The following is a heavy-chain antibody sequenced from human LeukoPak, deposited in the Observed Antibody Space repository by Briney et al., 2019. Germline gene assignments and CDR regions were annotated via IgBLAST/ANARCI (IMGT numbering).Heavy chain of an antibody. V-gene: IGHV3-73*01. D-gene: IGHD5-24*01. CDR1: GFTLSGSA. J-gene: IGHJ4*02. CDR3: IEERTDY. Sequence: GGSLRLSCAASGFTLSGSAMHWVRQASGKGLEWVGRIRSKANSYATAYAASVKGRFTISRDDSKNTAYLQMNSLKTEDTAVYYCIEERTDYWGQGTLVTVSS. CDR2: IRSKANSYAT.